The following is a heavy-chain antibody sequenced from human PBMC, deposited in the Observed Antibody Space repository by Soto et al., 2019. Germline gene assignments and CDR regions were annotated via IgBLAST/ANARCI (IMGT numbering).Heavy chain of an antibody. CDR2: INPNSGGT. Sequence: GASVKVSCKASGYTFTGYYMHWVRQAPGQGLEWMGWINPNSGGTNYAQKFQGWVTMTRDTSISTAYMELSRLRSDDTAVYYCARDRENRYNWTYHYYGMDVWGPGTTVTVSS. D-gene: IGHD1-20*01. V-gene: IGHV1-2*04. J-gene: IGHJ6*02. CDR1: GYTFTGYY. CDR3: ARDRENRYNWTYHYYGMDV.